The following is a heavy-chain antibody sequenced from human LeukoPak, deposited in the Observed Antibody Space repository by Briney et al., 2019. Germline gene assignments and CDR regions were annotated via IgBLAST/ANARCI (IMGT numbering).Heavy chain of an antibody. CDR3: ARGSNSVAY. D-gene: IGHD4-23*01. CDR1: GGAFSGYY. Sequence: SETLSLTCAVSGGAFSGYYWSWIRQPPGEGLEWVGEISHSGDTNYNPSLKSRVTISLGAAKNQFSLNLSSVTAADTAVYYCARGSNSVAYWGQGTLVTVSS. J-gene: IGHJ4*02. CDR2: ISHSGDT. V-gene: IGHV4-34*01.